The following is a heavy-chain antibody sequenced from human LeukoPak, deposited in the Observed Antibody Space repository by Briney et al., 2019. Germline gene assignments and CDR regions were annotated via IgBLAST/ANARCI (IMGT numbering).Heavy chain of an antibody. D-gene: IGHD1-26*01. CDR2: IYSRGSA. J-gene: IGHJ5*02. Sequence: GGSLRLSCAASGFTVSTNYMSWVRQAPGRGLEWVSVIYSRGSAYYADSVKGRFTLSRDNSQNTLYLQMNGLRAEDTAVYYCAREVGANWFDPWGQGTLVTVSS. CDR1: GFTVSTNY. V-gene: IGHV3-66*01. CDR3: AREVGANWFDP.